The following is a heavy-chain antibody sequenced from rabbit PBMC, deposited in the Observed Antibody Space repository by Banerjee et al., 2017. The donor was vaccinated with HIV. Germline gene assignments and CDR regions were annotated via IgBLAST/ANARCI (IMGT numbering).Heavy chain of an antibody. CDR1: GFSFSGNCW. D-gene: IGHD8-1*01. V-gene: IGHV1S45*01. J-gene: IGHJ6*01. CDR3: ARNTGSSFSSYGMDL. Sequence: QEQLVESGGDLVKPGASLTLTCTASGFSFSGNCWICWVRQAPGKGLEWIACIDAGSSGSTYYASWVNGRFTISKTSSTTVTLQMTSLTAADTATYFCARNTGSSFSSYGMDLWGPGTLVTVS. CDR2: IDAGSSGST.